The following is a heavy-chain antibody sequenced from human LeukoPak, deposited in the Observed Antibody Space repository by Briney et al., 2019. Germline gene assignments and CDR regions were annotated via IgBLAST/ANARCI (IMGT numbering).Heavy chain of an antibody. V-gene: IGHV4-59*01. Sequence: SETLSLTCTVSGGSISSYYWSWIRQPPGKGLKWIGYIYYSGSTNYNPSLKSRVTISIDTSKNQFSLKLSSVTAVDTAVYYCATWRYCSGGSCYGNYYMDVWGKGTTVTVSS. CDR1: GGSISSYY. CDR3: ATWRYCSGGSCYGNYYMDV. CDR2: IYYSGST. J-gene: IGHJ6*03. D-gene: IGHD2-15*01.